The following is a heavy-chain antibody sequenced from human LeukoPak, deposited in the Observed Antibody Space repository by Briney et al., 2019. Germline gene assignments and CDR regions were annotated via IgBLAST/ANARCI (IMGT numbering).Heavy chain of an antibody. CDR2: ISSSGISI. CDR3: ARTTEGGYIGYLYYYYMDV. J-gene: IGHJ6*03. D-gene: IGHD5-18*01. V-gene: IGHV3-48*03. CDR1: GFTFSSYE. Sequence: GGSLRLSCAASGFTFSSYEMNWVRQAPGKGLEWVSYISSSGISIYYADSVKGRITVSRDNAKNSLYPHMNSLRAEDTAVYYCARTTEGGYIGYLYYYYMDVWGKGTTVTISS.